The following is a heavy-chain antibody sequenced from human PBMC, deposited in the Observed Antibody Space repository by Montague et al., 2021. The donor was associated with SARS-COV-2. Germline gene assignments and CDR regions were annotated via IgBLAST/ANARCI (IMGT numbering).Heavy chain of an antibody. D-gene: IGHD3-3*01. Sequence: SLRLSCAASGFTFSSYEMNWVRQAPGKGLEWVSYISSSGSTLYYSYSXXVLFPISRDNAKNSLYLQMNSLRAGDTAVYYCARAEMYYDFWSGYPWTFYYFGYWGQGTLVTVSS. V-gene: IGHV3-48*03. J-gene: IGHJ4*02. CDR2: ISSSGSTL. CDR3: ARAEMYYDFWSGYPWTFYYFGY. CDR1: GFTFSSYE.